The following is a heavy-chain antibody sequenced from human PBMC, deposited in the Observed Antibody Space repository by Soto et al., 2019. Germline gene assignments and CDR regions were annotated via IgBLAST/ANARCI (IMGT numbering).Heavy chain of an antibody. J-gene: IGHJ4*02. V-gene: IGHV3-33*01. CDR1: GFTFSSYG. CDR3: ARERWGGGAFDY. Sequence: QVQLVESGGGVVQPGRSLRLSCAASGFTFSSYGMHWVRQAPGKGLEWMAVIWYDGSNKYYADSVKGRFTISRDNFKNALNLQTNSLRAEDTAVYYCARERWGGGAFDYWGQGTLVTVSS. D-gene: IGHD2-21*01. CDR2: IWYDGSNK.